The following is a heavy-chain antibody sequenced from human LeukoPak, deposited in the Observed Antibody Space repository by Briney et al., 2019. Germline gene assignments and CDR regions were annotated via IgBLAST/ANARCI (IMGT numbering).Heavy chain of an antibody. J-gene: IGHJ4*02. Sequence: SETLSLTCTVSDCSISSYYWSWLRQPAGKGLEWIGRIYTRGCTNYNPSLKSRVTMSVESVKNQFSLKLRPMSAGSAAVYYCARETPYSSSWLWVDYWGQGTLVTVS. CDR3: ARETPYSSSWLWVDY. V-gene: IGHV4-4*07. CDR2: IYTRGCT. CDR1: DCSISSYY. D-gene: IGHD6-13*01.